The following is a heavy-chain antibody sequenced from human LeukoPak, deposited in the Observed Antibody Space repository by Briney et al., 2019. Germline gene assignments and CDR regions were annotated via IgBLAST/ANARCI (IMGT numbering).Heavy chain of an antibody. CDR2: FDPEDGET. Sequence: ASVKVSCKVSGYTLTELSMHWVRQAPGKGLEWMGGFDPEDGETIYAQKFQGRVTMTEDTSTDTAYMELSSLRSEDTAVYYCATIPYYYGSGTLGGFDYWGQGTLVTVSS. D-gene: IGHD3-10*01. CDR1: GYTLTELS. V-gene: IGHV1-24*01. J-gene: IGHJ4*02. CDR3: ATIPYYYGSGTLGGFDY.